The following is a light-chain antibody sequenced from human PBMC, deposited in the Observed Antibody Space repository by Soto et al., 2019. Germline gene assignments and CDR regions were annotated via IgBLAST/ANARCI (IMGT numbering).Light chain of an antibody. CDR2: TAS. CDR1: VYKRSG. V-gene: IGKV1-6*01. Sequence: AILLTQSPSSLCESXGDRVTINGRPCVYKRSGLSRYQQRPGKAPNFXXDTASSLQGGGPSRFSGSGSVTDFTRTISSLQPEDCATYYGLQDYNYPWTFGQGTKVDIK. J-gene: IGKJ1*01. CDR3: LQDYNYPWT.